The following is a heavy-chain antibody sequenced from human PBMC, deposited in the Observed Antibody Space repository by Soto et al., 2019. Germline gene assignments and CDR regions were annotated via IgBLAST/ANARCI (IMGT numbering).Heavy chain of an antibody. CDR1: GFTFDDYA. D-gene: IGHD3-22*01. Sequence: GGSLRLSCAASGFTFDDYAMHWVRQAPGKGLEWVSGISWNSGSIGYADSVKGRFTISRDNAKNSLYLQMNSLRAEDTALYYCAKDSSGYCVGSDAFDIWGQGTMVTVSS. CDR2: ISWNSGSI. V-gene: IGHV3-9*01. CDR3: AKDSSGYCVGSDAFDI. J-gene: IGHJ3*02.